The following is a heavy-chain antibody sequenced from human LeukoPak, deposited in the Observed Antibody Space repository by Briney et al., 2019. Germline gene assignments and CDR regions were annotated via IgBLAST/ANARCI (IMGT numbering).Heavy chain of an antibody. CDR1: GYTFTSYD. V-gene: IGHV1-8*03. CDR3: ARGPTIFGVVILHDAFDI. D-gene: IGHD3-3*01. Sequence: ASVKVSCKASGYTFTSYDINWVRQATGQGLEWMGWMNPNSGNTGYAQKFQGRVTITRNTSISTAYMELSSLRSEDTAVYYCARGPTIFGVVILHDAFDIWGQGTMVTVSS. J-gene: IGHJ3*02. CDR2: MNPNSGNT.